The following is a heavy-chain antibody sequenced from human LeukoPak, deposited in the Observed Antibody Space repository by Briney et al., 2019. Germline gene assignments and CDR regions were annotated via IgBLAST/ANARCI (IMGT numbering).Heavy chain of an antibody. Sequence: PAGSLRLSCAASGFTFSGSAMHWVRQASGKGLEWVGRIRSKANNYATTYAASVKGRFTISRDDSKNTAYLQMNSLKTEDTAMYYCTRPHVEAAWGQGTPVTVSS. CDR3: TRPHVEAA. V-gene: IGHV3-73*01. J-gene: IGHJ5*02. D-gene: IGHD1-1*01. CDR1: GFTFSGSA. CDR2: IRSKANNYAT.